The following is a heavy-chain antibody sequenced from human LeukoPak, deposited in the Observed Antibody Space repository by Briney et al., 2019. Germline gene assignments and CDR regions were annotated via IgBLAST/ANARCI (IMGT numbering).Heavy chain of an antibody. D-gene: IGHD3-10*01. CDR3: ARECLGFGEFNWFDP. Sequence: GASVKVSCKASGYTFTGYYMHWVRQAPGQGLEWMGWINPNSGGTNYAQKFQGRVTMTRDTSISTAYMELSRLRSDDTAVYYCARECLGFGEFNWFDPWGQGTLVTVSS. J-gene: IGHJ5*02. CDR1: GYTFTGYY. CDR2: INPNSGGT. V-gene: IGHV1-2*02.